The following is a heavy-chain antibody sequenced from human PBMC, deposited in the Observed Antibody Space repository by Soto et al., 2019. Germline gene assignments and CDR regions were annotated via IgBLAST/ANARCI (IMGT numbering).Heavy chain of an antibody. D-gene: IGHD1-26*01. J-gene: IGHJ6*02. V-gene: IGHV3-15*01. CDR1: GFTFSNAW. Sequence: PGGSLRLSXAASGFTFSNAWMSWVRQAPGKGLEWVGRIKSKTDGGTTDYAAPVKGRFTISRDDSKNTLYLQMNSLKTEDTAVYYCTSTLRELLRPYYYYGMDVWGQGTTVTVSS. CDR3: TSTLRELLRPYYYYGMDV. CDR2: IKSKTDGGTT.